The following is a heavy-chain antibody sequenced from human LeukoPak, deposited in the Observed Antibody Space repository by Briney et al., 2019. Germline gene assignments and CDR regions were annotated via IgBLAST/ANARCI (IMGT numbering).Heavy chain of an antibody. Sequence: SETLSLTCTVSGGSISSYYWSWIRQPPGKGLEWIGYIYYSGSTNYNPSLKSRVTISVDTSKNQFSLKLSSVTAADTAVYYCARGAALAPSYYYMDVWGKGTTVTVSS. D-gene: IGHD6-13*01. CDR3: ARGAALAPSYYYMDV. CDR1: GGSISSYY. J-gene: IGHJ6*03. CDR2: IYYSGST. V-gene: IGHV4-59*01.